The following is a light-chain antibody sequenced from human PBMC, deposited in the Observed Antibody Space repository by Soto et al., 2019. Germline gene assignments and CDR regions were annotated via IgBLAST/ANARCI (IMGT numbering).Light chain of an antibody. CDR2: DAS. CDR1: QRVSANY. CDR3: QQYGSSPRT. J-gene: IGKJ1*01. Sequence: ETVLTQSPGTLSLSPGETATLSCRASQRVSANYLAWYQHKPGQAPRLLIYDASTRATGIPDRFSGSGSGTDFTLTISRLEPEDFAVYYCQQYGSSPRTFGQGTKVDIK. V-gene: IGKV3-20*01.